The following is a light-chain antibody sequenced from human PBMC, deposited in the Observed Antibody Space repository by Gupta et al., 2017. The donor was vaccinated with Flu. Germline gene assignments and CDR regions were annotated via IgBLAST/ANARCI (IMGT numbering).Light chain of an antibody. J-gene: IGKJ2*01. V-gene: IGKV3-15*01. CDR3: QQYNNWPPA. CDR2: GAS. Sequence: TAMTQPPATLSVSPGERATLSCRASQSVSSNLAWYQQKPGQAPRLLIYGASTRATGIPARFSGSGSGTEFTLTISSLQSEDFAVYYCQQYNNWPPAFGQGTKLEIK. CDR1: QSVSSN.